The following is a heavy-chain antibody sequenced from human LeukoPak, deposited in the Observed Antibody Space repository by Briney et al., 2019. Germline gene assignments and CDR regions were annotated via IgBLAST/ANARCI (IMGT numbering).Heavy chain of an antibody. V-gene: IGHV4-59*01. J-gene: IGHJ5*02. CDR3: ARVSFYYGSGSYYSSFDP. CDR1: GGSISSYY. Sequence: PSETLSLTCTVSGGSISSYYWSWIRQPPGKGLEWIGYIYYSGSTNYNPSLTSRVTISVDTSKNQFSLKLSSVTAADTAVYYCARVSFYYGSGSYYSSFDPWGQGTLVTVSS. D-gene: IGHD3-10*01. CDR2: IYYSGST.